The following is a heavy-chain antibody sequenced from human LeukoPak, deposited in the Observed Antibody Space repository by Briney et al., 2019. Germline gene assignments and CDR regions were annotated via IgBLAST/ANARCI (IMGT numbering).Heavy chain of an antibody. J-gene: IGHJ6*03. D-gene: IGHD5-24*01. V-gene: IGHV3-48*04. CDR2: ISSSSSTI. CDR1: GFTFSSYS. CDR3: ARDGYNIFSPYYYYMDV. Sequence: GGSLRLSCAASGFTFSSYSMNWVRQAPGKGLEWVSYISSSSSTIYYADSVKGRFTISRDNAKNTLYLQMNSLRVEDTAVYYCARDGYNIFSPYYYYMDVWGKGTTVTVSS.